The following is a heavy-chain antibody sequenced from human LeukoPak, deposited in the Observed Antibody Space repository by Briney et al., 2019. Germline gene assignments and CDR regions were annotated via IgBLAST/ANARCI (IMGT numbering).Heavy chain of an antibody. Sequence: GRSLRLSCAASGFTFDDYAMHWVRQAPGKGLEWVSGISWNRGGIGYADSVKGRFTISRDNAKNSLYLQMNSLRADDTALYYCAKGKKMTVAGLFDYWGQGTLVTVSS. J-gene: IGHJ4*02. CDR3: AKGKKMTVAGLFDY. V-gene: IGHV3-9*01. D-gene: IGHD6-19*01. CDR1: GFTFDDYA. CDR2: ISWNRGGI.